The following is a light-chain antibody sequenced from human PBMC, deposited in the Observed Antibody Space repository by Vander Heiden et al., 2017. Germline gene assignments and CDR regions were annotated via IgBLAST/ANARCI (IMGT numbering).Light chain of an antibody. Sequence: DIVMTQSPDSLAVSLGERATINCKSSQSVLYSSNNKNYLAWYQQRPGQPPKLLFYWASTRESGVPDRFSGSGSGTDFTLTISSLQAEDVAVYYCHQYSNTPVTFGPGTKVGIK. CDR2: WAS. CDR3: HQYSNTPVT. J-gene: IGKJ3*01. V-gene: IGKV4-1*01. CDR1: QSVLYSSNNKNY.